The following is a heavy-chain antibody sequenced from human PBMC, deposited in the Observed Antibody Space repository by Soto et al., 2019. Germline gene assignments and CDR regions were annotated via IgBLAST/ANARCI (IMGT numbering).Heavy chain of an antibody. CDR2: IYPGDSDT. D-gene: IGHD3-10*01. Sequence: GESLKISCKGSGYSFTSYWIGWVRQMPGKGLEWMGIIYPGDSDTRYSPSFQGQVTISADKSISTAYLQWSSLKASDTATYYCARRRYYGSGSYQSAAFDIWGQGTMVTVSS. V-gene: IGHV5-51*01. J-gene: IGHJ3*02. CDR1: GYSFTSYW. CDR3: ARRRYYGSGSYQSAAFDI.